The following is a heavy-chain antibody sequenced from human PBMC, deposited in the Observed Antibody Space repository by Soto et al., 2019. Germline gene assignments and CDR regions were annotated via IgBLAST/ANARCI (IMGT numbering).Heavy chain of an antibody. J-gene: IGHJ4*02. CDR2: IYYSGST. CDR3: ARYGSGWYSANPYYFDY. Sequence: SETLSLTCAVSGGCMCSYVGGWIRQTPGKGLEWIGYIYYSGSTNYNPSLKSRVTISVDTSKNQFSLKLSSVTAADTAVYYCARYGSGWYSANPYYFDYWGQGTLVTVSS. V-gene: IGHV4-59*01. D-gene: IGHD6-19*01. CDR1: GGCMCSYV.